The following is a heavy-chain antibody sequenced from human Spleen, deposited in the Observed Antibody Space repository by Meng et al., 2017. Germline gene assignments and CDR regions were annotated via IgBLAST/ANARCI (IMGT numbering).Heavy chain of an antibody. D-gene: IGHD3-10*01. CDR3: ASYVSGTYRFDP. CDR1: GDSISSSDSY. CDR2: IYHSGST. J-gene: IGHJ5*02. V-gene: IGHV4-39*07. Sequence: QPQLQESGPGLVKPSETLSLTCSVSGDSISSSDSYWGWIRQSPGKGLEWIGYIYHSGSTFYTPSLKSRVTMSVDRSKTQSSLNLSSVTAADTAVYYCASYVSGTYRFDPWGQGTLVTVSS.